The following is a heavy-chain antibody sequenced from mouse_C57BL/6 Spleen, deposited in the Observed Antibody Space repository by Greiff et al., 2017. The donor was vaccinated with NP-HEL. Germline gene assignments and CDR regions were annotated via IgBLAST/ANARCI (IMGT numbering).Heavy chain of an antibody. V-gene: IGHV14-4*01. CDR1: GFNIKDDY. CDR2: IDPENGDT. D-gene: IGHD4-1*02. CDR3: PTGARYVEV. Sequence: VQLQQSGAELVRPGASVKLSCTASGFNIKDDYMHWVKQRPEQGLEWIGWIDPENGDTEYASKFQGKATITADTSANTAYLQLNSLTSEDTAVYYWPTGARYVEVWGTVTTVTVSS. J-gene: IGHJ1*03.